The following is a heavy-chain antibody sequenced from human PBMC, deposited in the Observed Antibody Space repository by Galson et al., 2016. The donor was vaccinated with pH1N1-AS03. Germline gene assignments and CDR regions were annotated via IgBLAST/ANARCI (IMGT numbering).Heavy chain of an antibody. Sequence: LSLTCSVSGDSTNINTCYWGWIRQPPGKGLEWIGSVHYDGNTYYNPSLKSRATISVDTSKNLFSLKLTSVTAADTAVYYCARTRAARPADAFDVWGQGTTVTVSS. V-gene: IGHV4-39*07. D-gene: IGHD6-6*01. CDR2: VHYDGNT. CDR3: ARTRAARPADAFDV. J-gene: IGHJ3*01. CDR1: GDSTNINTCY.